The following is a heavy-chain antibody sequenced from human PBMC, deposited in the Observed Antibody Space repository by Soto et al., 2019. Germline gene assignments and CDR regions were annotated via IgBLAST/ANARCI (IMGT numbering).Heavy chain of an antibody. J-gene: IGHJ4*02. CDR1: GFTFSSYG. CDR2: SSATGADT. Sequence: EVQLLESGGGLVQPGGSLRLSCAASGFTFSSYGMTWVRQAPGKGLEWVSFSSATGADTYYADSVKGRFTISRDNSKNTLYLQMTSPRADDTAVYYCAKDRRAGGNYGFYSDFWGQGALVIVSS. CDR3: AKDRRAGGNYGFYSDF. D-gene: IGHD1-7*01. V-gene: IGHV3-23*01.